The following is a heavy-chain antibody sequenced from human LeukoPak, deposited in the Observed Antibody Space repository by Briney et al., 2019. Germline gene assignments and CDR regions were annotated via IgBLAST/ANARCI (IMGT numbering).Heavy chain of an antibody. D-gene: IGHD3-22*01. CDR3: ARKKYYYDTGDAGWFDS. CDR1: GLTFSSQW. CDR2: INQDGSRE. J-gene: IGHJ5*01. V-gene: IGHV3-7*04. Sequence: PGGSLRLSCTASGLTFSSQWMTWVRQAPGKGLEWLANINQDGSRESYVDSVKGRFTISRDNAGNSLYLQMDSLRDEDTAVYYCARKKYYYDTGDAGWFDSWGQGTLVTVSS.